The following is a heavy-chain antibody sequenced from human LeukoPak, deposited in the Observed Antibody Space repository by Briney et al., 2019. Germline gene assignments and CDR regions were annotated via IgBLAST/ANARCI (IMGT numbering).Heavy chain of an antibody. CDR3: AKGDDILAGRNDY. V-gene: IGHV3-64*01. Sequence: PGGSLRLSCAASGFTFSSYAMHWVRQAPGKGLEYVSAISSNGGSTYYANSVKGRFTISRDNSKNTLYLQMNSLRAEDTAVYYCAKGDDILAGRNDYWGQGTLVTVSS. D-gene: IGHD3-9*01. CDR1: GFTFSSYA. J-gene: IGHJ4*02. CDR2: ISSNGGST.